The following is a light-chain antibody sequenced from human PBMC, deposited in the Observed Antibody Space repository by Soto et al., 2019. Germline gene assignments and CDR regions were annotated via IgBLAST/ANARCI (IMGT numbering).Light chain of an antibody. CDR1: QGISTF. CDR2: AAS. CDR3: QHYDGYPQI. V-gene: IGKV1-16*01. J-gene: IGKJ5*01. Sequence: DIQMTQSPSSLSASVGDRVTITWRASQGISTFLAWFQQKPGKAPKTLIYAASSLHSGVPSRFSGSGSGTDFTLTISSLQPEDFATYYCQHYDGYPQIFGQGTRLEIK.